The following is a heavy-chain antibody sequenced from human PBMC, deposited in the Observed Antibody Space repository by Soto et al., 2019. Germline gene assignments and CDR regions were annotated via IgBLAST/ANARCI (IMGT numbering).Heavy chain of an antibody. J-gene: IGHJ5*02. CDR3: AGTDHCCYSNRFDP. CDR2: INHSGST. V-gene: IGHV4-34*01. D-gene: IGHD2-15*01. Sequence: QVQLQQWGAGLLKPSETLSLTCAVYGGSFSGNYWSWIRQPPGKGLEWIGEINHSGSTNYNPSLKSRVTISADTSKNQFSLKLSSVTAADTAVYYCAGTDHCCYSNRFDPWGQGTLVTVSS. CDR1: GGSFSGNY.